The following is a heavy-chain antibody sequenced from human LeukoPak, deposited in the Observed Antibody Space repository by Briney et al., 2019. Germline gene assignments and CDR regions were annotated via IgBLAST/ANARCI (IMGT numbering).Heavy chain of an antibody. Sequence: GGSLRLSCAASGFSFINNAMGWVRQAPGKGLEWVSGICASGRCTFYAAPVRGRFTVSRDNSKNSLYLQMNSLRAEDTAVYYCAKYISVPGTKLRGDYWGKGALVTVSS. D-gene: IGHD1-1*01. CDR3: AKYISVPGTKLRGDY. CDR1: GFSFINNA. CDR2: ICASGRCT. J-gene: IGHJ4*02. V-gene: IGHV3-23*01.